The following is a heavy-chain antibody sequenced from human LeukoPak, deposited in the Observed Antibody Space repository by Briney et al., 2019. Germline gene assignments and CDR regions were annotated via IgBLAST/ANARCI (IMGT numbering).Heavy chain of an antibody. D-gene: IGHD1-14*01. CDR3: ANTHHGNAGVRGL. V-gene: IGHV3-23*01. Sequence: GGSLRLSCAASGFTFSTYDMNWVRQAPGKGLECVSAISGSGGSTSYADSVKGRFTVSRDNSKNTLYLQMNSLRAADTAIYYCANTHHGNAGVRGLWGQGALVTVSS. J-gene: IGHJ4*02. CDR1: GFTFSTYD. CDR2: ISGSGGST.